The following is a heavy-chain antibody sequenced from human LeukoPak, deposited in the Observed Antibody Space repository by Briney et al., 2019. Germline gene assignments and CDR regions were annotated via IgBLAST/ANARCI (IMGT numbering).Heavy chain of an antibody. CDR1: GLSFTGYY. CDR2: ISHSGRT. CDR3: TQTSPGVPLDI. V-gene: IGHV4-34*01. D-gene: IGHD7-27*01. J-gene: IGHJ4*02. Sequence: SETLSLTCAVSGLSFTGYYWSWIRQPPGKGPEWIGEISHSGRTSYNPSLKSRVTISLDTSKNQFSLNLSFVTAADTAVYYCTQTSPGVPLDIWGQGALVTVSS.